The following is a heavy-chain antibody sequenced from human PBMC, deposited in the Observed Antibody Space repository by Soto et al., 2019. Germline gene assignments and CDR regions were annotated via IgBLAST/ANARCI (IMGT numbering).Heavy chain of an antibody. CDR2: IWYDGSNK. CDR1: GFTFSSYG. Sequence: PGGSLRLSCAASGFTFSSYGMHWVRQAPGKGLEWVAVIWYDGSNKYYADSVKGRFTISRDNSKNTLYLQMNSLRAEDTAVYYWARDQRADYYYDSSGPDAFDIWGQGTMVTVS. CDR3: ARDQRADYYYDSSGPDAFDI. D-gene: IGHD3-22*01. J-gene: IGHJ3*02. V-gene: IGHV3-33*01.